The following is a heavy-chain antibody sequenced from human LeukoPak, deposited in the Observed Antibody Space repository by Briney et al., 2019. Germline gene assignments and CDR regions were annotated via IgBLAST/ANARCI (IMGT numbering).Heavy chain of an antibody. J-gene: IGHJ6*02. CDR3: ARGHYGMDV. Sequence: PGESLRLSCAASGFPFSDYYMRWIRQAPGKGLEWVSYISSSSSDTNYADSVKGRFTISRDNAKNSLYLQMNSLRAEDAAVYYCARGHYGMDVWGQGTTVTVSS. CDR2: ISSSSSDT. CDR1: GFPFSDYY. V-gene: IGHV3-11*05.